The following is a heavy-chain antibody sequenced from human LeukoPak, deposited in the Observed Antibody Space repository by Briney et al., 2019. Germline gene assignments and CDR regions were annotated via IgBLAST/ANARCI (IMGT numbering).Heavy chain of an antibody. J-gene: IGHJ4*02. CDR2: IYTSGST. CDR3: ARGEGSGGGSYSFDY. CDR1: GGSISSGSYY. D-gene: IGHD1-26*01. V-gene: IGHV4-61*02. Sequence: SQTLSLTCTVSGGSISSGSYYWSWIRQPAGKGLEWIGRIYTSGSTNYNPSLKSRVTISVDTFKNQFSLKLSSVTAADTAVYYCARGEGSGGGSYSFDYWGQGTLVTVSS.